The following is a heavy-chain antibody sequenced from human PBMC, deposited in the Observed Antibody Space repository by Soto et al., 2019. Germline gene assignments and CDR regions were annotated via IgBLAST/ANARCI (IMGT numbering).Heavy chain of an antibody. CDR1: GFTFRSYA. V-gene: IGHV3-23*01. J-gene: IGHJ4*02. CDR3: AKLGWRGEPQVVGLPRTDY. Sequence: EVQLLESGGGLVQPGGSLRLSCAASGFTFRSYAMNWVRQAPGKGLEWVSAISRGGDDIYYADFVRGRFTVSRDNSKNTLYLQMNSLRADDTAVYYCAKLGWRGEPQVVGLPRTDYWGQGTLVTVSS. D-gene: IGHD6-13*01. CDR2: ISRGGDDI.